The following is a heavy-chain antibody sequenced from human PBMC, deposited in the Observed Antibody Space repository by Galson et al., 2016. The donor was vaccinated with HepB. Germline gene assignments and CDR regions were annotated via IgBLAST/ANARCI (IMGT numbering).Heavy chain of an antibody. CDR2: IYHRGNT. CDR3: AMGRAAGS. CDR1: GVSIGSDIW. Sequence: ETLSLTCAVSGVSIGSDIWWSWVRQPPGKGLEWIGEIYHRGNTNYNPSLESRVTMSVDKTKDHFSLELNSVTAADTAVYYCAMGRAAGSWGQGTLVTVSS. D-gene: IGHD6-13*01. J-gene: IGHJ4*02. V-gene: IGHV4-4*02.